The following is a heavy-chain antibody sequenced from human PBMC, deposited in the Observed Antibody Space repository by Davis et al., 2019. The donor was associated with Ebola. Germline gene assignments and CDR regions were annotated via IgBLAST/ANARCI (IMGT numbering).Heavy chain of an antibody. Sequence: PSETLSLTCTVSGDSISGHYWTWVRQPPGKGLDWIGYLYHSGYTDQNPSLNSRVTMSIDTSKNQFSLRLSSVTAADTAVYYCARDPGYSSSWSLFDYWGQGTLVTVSS. CDR2: LYHSGYT. V-gene: IGHV4-59*11. CDR1: GDSISGHY. J-gene: IGHJ4*02. CDR3: ARDPGYSSSWSLFDY. D-gene: IGHD6-13*01.